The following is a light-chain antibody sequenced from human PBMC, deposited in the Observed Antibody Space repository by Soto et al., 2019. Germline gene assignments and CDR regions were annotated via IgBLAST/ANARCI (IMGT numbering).Light chain of an antibody. CDR3: MQALQTPIT. CDR1: QSLLHSNGYNY. Sequence: IVMTQSPLSLPVTPGEPASISCWSSQSLLHSNGYNYLDWYLQKPGQSPQLLIYLGSSRASGVPDRFSGSGSGSDFTLKISRVEAEDAGVYYCMQALQTPITFGQGTRLEIK. V-gene: IGKV2-28*01. J-gene: IGKJ5*01. CDR2: LGS.